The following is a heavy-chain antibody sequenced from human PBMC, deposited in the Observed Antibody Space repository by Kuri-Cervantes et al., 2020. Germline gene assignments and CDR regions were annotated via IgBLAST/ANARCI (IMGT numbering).Heavy chain of an antibody. CDR3: ATQISSSSWYGSGWTNWFDP. Sequence: ASVKVSCKVSGYTLTELSMHWVRQAPGKGLEWMGGFDPGDGETIYAQKFQGRVTMTEDTSTDTAYMELSSLRSEDTAVYYCATQISSSSWYGSGWTNWFDPWGQGTLVTVSS. CDR2: FDPGDGET. V-gene: IGHV1-24*01. CDR1: GYTLTELS. D-gene: IGHD6-13*01. J-gene: IGHJ5*02.